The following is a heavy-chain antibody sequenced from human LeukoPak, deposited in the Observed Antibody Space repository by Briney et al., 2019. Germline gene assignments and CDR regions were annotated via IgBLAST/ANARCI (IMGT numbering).Heavy chain of an antibody. CDR3: AREGPGIPSRSTTFDY. CDR2: INSDGSST. Sequence: GGSLRLSCAASGFTFSSYWMHWVRQAPGKGLVWVSRINSDGSSTSYADSVKGRFTISRDNSKRTLYLEMNSLRAEDTAVYFCAREGPGIPSRSTTFDYWGQGTLVTVSS. V-gene: IGHV3-74*01. D-gene: IGHD3-16*02. J-gene: IGHJ4*02. CDR1: GFTFSSYW.